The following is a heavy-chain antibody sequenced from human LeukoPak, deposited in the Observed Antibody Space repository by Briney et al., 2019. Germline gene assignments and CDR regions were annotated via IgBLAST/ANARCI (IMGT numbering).Heavy chain of an antibody. CDR1: GDSVSSNSAT. CDR3: ARVNYCSGGSCLSQNNYFDY. V-gene: IGHV6-1*01. Sequence: SQTLSLTCAISGDSVSSNSATWNWIRQSPSRGLEWLGRTYYRSKWYNDYAVSVKSRITINPDTSKNQFSLQLNSVTPDDTAVYYCARVNYCSGGSCLSQNNYFDYWGQGTLVTVSS. CDR2: TYYRSKWYN. J-gene: IGHJ4*02. D-gene: IGHD2-15*01.